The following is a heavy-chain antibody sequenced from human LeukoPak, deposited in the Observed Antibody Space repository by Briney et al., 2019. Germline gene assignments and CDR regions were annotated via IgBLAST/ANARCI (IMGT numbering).Heavy chain of an antibody. Sequence: PGGSLRLSCAASGFTLSNYWMSWVRQAPGRGLEWVANIKQDGSEKYYVDSVKGQFTISRDNAKNSVYLQMNSLKPEDPAVYYCAKDPYHGSSESDSTFFYYYMDVWGKGTTVAISS. V-gene: IGHV3-7*01. CDR3: AKDPYHGSSESDSTFFYYYMDV. CDR2: IKQDGSEK. D-gene: IGHD3-22*01. J-gene: IGHJ6*03. CDR1: GFTLSNYW.